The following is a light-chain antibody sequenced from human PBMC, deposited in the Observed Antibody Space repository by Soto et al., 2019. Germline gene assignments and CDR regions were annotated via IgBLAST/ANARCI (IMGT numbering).Light chain of an antibody. CDR3: QQYDDLLS. Sequence: DIQMTQSPSSLSASVGDRVTITCQASQDITNYLNWYQQRPGKAPQVLIYDASTLETGVPSRFSGSGSGTDFTLTISSLQPEDVGTYYCQQYDDLLSLGGGTKVDIK. CDR2: DAS. J-gene: IGKJ4*01. CDR1: QDITNY. V-gene: IGKV1-33*01.